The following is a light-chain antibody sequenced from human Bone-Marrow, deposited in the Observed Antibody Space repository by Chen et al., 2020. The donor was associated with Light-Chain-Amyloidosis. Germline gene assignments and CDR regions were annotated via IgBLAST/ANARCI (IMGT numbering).Light chain of an antibody. CDR3: QVWDTSSDHPV. CDR2: DYS. CDR1: NIGSRT. J-gene: IGLJ2*01. V-gene: IGLV3-21*02. Sequence: SYVLTQPPSVSVAPGQTATITCGGTNIGSRTVHWYQQKPGQAPVVVVYDYSDRPSGIPERFSGSNSGNTATLTISRVDGGDEADYYCQVWDTSSDHPVFGGGTKVTVL.